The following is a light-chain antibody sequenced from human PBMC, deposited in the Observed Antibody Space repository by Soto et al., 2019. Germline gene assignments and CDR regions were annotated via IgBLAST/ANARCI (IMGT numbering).Light chain of an antibody. CDR1: RSISNW. J-gene: IGKJ4*01. V-gene: IGKV1-5*01. CDR2: NAS. Sequence: DIQMTQSPSTLSASVGDRVTITCRASRSISNWLTRYQQRPGIAPKLLIFNASILHSGIPSRFSGSGSGTEFTLCISRLDTDDVGTYYCQEYGSFSPITFGGGTKVDIK. CDR3: QEYGSFSPIT.